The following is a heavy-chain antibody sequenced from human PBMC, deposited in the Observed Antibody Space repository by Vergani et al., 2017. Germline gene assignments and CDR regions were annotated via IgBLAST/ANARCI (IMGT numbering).Heavy chain of an antibody. CDR3: ARARLGYYGSGNHXFDY. V-gene: IGHV1-18*04. J-gene: IGHJ4*02. CDR1: GYTFTSYG. Sequence: QVQLVQSGAEVKKPGSSVKVSCKASGYTFTSYGISWVRQAPGQGLEWMGWISAYNGNTNYAQKLQGRVTMTTDTSTSTAYMELRSLRSDDTAVYYCARARLGYYGSGNHXFDYWGQGTLVTVSS. D-gene: IGHD3-10*01. CDR2: ISAYNGNT.